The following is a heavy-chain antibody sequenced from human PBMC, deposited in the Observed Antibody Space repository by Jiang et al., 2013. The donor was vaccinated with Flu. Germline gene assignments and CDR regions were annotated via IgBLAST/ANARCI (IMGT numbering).Heavy chain of an antibody. D-gene: IGHD1-1*01. J-gene: IGHJ3*02. CDR3: ASPDPRRYNWNRFDAFDI. Sequence: KPSETLSLTCGVSGSPSAVVTTGSGSGSPQGRGWSGLGLSIIWEHLLQPSLKSRVTISVATSKNQFSLKLTSVTAADTAVYYCASPDPRRYNWNRFDAFDIWGQGTMVTVSS. CDR2: SIIWEH. CDR1: GSPSAVVTT. V-gene: IGHV4-38-2*01.